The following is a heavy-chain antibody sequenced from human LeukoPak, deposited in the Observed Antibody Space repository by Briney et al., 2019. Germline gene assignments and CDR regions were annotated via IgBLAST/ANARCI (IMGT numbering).Heavy chain of an antibody. CDR2: INPNSGGT. CDR1: GYTFTGYY. Sequence: GASVKVSCKASGYTFTGYYMHWVRQAPGQGLGWMGWINPNSGGTNYAQKFQGRVTMTRDTSISTAYMELSTLRSDDTAVYYCAMLMEDWNYVLLSYYYYGMDVWGQGTTVTVSS. D-gene: IGHD1-7*01. V-gene: IGHV1-2*02. CDR3: AMLMEDWNYVLLSYYYYGMDV. J-gene: IGHJ6*02.